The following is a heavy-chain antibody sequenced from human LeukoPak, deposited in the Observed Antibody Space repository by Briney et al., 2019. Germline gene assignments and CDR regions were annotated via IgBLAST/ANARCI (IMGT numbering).Heavy chain of an antibody. J-gene: IGHJ5*02. D-gene: IGHD3-10*01. CDR3: ARDLYGSGSSGFDP. Sequence: PSETLSLTCTVSGGSISSYYWSWIRQPPGKGLERIGYIYYSGTTNYNPSLKSRVTISVDTSKNQFSLKMTSVIAADTAVYYCARDLYGSGSSGFDPWAREPWSPSPQ. CDR2: IYYSGTT. V-gene: IGHV4-59*01. CDR1: GGSISSYY.